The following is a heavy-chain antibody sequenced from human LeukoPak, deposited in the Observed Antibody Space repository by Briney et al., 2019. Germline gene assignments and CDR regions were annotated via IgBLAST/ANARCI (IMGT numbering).Heavy chain of an antibody. CDR3: TTEGYCTSTNCYAADY. J-gene: IGHJ4*02. V-gene: IGHV3-15*01. D-gene: IGHD2-2*01. CDR1: GFTFKNAW. CDR2: INSKTDGEST. Sequence: PGGSLRLSCVASGFTFKNAWMSWVRQAPGKGLEWVGGINSKTDGESTDYAAPVKGRFTISRDDSKNTLYLQMSSLKTEDTALYYCTTEGYCTSTNCYAADYWGQGTLVTVSS.